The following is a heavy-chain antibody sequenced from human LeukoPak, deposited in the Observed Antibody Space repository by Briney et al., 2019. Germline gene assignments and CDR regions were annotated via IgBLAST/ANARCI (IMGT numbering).Heavy chain of an antibody. V-gene: IGHV1-8*01. CDR1: GYTFTSYD. D-gene: IGHD2-2*01. Sequence: GASVKVSCKASGYTFTSYDINWVRQATGQGLEWMGWMNPNSGNTGYAQKFQGRVTMTRNTSISTAYMELSSLRSEDTAVYYCARGPPFKYCSSTSCYGSYYYYGMDVWGQGTTVTVSS. CDR2: MNPNSGNT. CDR3: ARGPPFKYCSSTSCYGSYYYYGMDV. J-gene: IGHJ6*02.